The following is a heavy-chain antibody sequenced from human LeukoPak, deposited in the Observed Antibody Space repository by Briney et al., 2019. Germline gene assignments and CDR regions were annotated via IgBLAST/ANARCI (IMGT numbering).Heavy chain of an antibody. CDR3: ANEQQPFTTHGMDV. CDR2: ISYDGSNK. CDR1: GFPFSSYA. D-gene: IGHD6-13*01. Sequence: GGSLRLSCSASGFPFSSYAMHWVRQAPGKGLEWVAVISYDGSNKYYADSVKGRFTISRDNSKNTLYLQMNSLRAEDTAVYYCANEQQPFTTHGMDVWGQGTTVTVSS. V-gene: IGHV3-30*18. J-gene: IGHJ6*02.